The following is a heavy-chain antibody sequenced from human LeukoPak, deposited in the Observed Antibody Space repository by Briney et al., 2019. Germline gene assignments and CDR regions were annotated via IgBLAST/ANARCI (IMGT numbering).Heavy chain of an antibody. CDR3: ARQSGYYDSSVDYYGLNV. J-gene: IGHJ6*02. V-gene: IGHV4-59*08. CDR2: IYYSGST. CDR1: NGSISRYY. D-gene: IGHD3-22*01. Sequence: SETLSLTCTVPNGSISRYYWSWIRQPPGKGLEWIGYIYYSGSTNYNPSLKSRVTISLDTSKNQFSLKLNSVTAADTAVYFCARQSGYYDSSVDYYGLNVWGQGITVTVSS.